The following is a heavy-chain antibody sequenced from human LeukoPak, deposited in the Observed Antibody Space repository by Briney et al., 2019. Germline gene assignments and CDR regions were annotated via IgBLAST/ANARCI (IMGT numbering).Heavy chain of an antibody. D-gene: IGHD5-24*01. CDR1: GGSIISYY. CDR2: IYYSGST. CDR3: ASLDGGDGYNHFDY. V-gene: IGHV4-59*01. J-gene: IGHJ4*02. Sequence: TSETLSLTCTVSGGSIISYYWSWIRQPPGKGLEWIGYIYYSGSTNYNPSLKSRVTISVDTSKNQFSLKLSSVTAADTAVYYCASLDGGDGYNHFDYWGQGTLVTVSS.